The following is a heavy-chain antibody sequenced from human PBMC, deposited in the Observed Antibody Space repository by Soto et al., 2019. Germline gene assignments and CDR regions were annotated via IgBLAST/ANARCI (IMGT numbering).Heavy chain of an antibody. D-gene: IGHD3-22*01. CDR3: TTGYYDSSGYYYSLAY. J-gene: IGHJ4*02. CDR1: GFTFNNAW. CDR2: IKSKTDGGTT. V-gene: IGHV3-15*01. Sequence: GGSLRLSCAASGFTFNNAWMSWVRQAPGKGLEWVGRIKSKTDGGTTDYAAPVKGRFTISRDDSKNTLYLQMNSLKTEDTAVYYCTTGYYDSSGYYYSLAYWGQGTLVTVSS.